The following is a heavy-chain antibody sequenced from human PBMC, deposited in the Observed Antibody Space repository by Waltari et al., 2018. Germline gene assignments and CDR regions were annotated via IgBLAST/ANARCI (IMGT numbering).Heavy chain of an antibody. CDR2: INPNSGGT. V-gene: IGHV1-2*02. Sequence: QVQLVQSGAEVKKPGSSVKVSCKASGGTFSSYAISWVRQAPGQGLEWMGWINPNSGGTNYAQKFQGRVTMTRDTSISTAYMERSRLRSDDTAVYYCARGRQGVYWGQGTLVTVSS. J-gene: IGHJ4*02. CDR3: ARGRQGVY. CDR1: GGTFSSYA.